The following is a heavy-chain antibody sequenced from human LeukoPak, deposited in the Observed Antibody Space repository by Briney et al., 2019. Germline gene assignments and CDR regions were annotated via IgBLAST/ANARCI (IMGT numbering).Heavy chain of an antibody. Sequence: GESLKISCKGSGYSFTSYWIGWVRQMPAKGLECMGIIYPGDSDTRYSPSFQGQVTISADKSISTAYLQWSSLKASDTAIYYCARHETGPYFDYWGQGTLVTVSS. CDR3: ARHETGPYFDY. D-gene: IGHD1-1*01. J-gene: IGHJ4*02. CDR2: IYPGDSDT. CDR1: GYSFTSYW. V-gene: IGHV5-51*01.